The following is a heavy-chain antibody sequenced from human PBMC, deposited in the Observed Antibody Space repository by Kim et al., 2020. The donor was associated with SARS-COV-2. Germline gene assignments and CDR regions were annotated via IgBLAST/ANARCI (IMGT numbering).Heavy chain of an antibody. CDR3: ARGSRRFGELPDAFDI. Sequence: SLKSRVTISVDTSNNQFSLKLSSVTAADTAVYYCARGSRRFGELPDAFDIWGQGTMVTVSS. J-gene: IGHJ3*02. V-gene: IGHV4-31*02. D-gene: IGHD3-10*01.